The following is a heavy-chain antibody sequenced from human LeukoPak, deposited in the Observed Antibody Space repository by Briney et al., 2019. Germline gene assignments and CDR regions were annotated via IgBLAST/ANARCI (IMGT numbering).Heavy chain of an antibody. V-gene: IGHV3-21*01. CDR3: ARDGDYYDSSGYRANFDY. Sequence: GGSLRPSCAASGFTLGSYSMNWVRQAPGKGLEWVSSISSSSSYIYYADSVKGRFTISRDDAKNSLYLQMNSLRAEDTAVYYCARDGDYYDSSGYRANFDYWGQGTLVTVSS. CDR2: ISSSSSYI. J-gene: IGHJ4*02. D-gene: IGHD3-22*01. CDR1: GFTLGSYS.